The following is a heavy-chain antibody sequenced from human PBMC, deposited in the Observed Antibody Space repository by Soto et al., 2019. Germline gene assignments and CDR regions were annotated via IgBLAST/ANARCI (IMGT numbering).Heavy chain of an antibody. V-gene: IGHV4-39*01. J-gene: IGHJ6*02. CDR2: IYYSGST. CDR3: ARQGFGELHGLVDG. D-gene: IGHD3-10*01. CDR1: GGSIRSSNYY. Sequence: SESLSLTCTVSGGSIRSSNYYWGWIRQPPGKGLEWIGSIYYSGSTYYNPSLKSRVTISVDTSKNQFSLKLNSVTAADTAVYYCARQGFGELHGLVDGWGQGTTVT.